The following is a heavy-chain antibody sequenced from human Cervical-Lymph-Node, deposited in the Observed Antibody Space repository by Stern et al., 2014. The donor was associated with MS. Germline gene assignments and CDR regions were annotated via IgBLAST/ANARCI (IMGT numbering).Heavy chain of an antibody. CDR1: GGSISSGDYY. J-gene: IGHJ4*02. D-gene: IGHD6-6*01. V-gene: IGHV4-30-4*01. Sequence: VQLQESGPGLVKPSQTLSLTCTVSGGSISSGDYYWSWIRQPPGKGLEWIGYIYYGGSTYYNPYLKSRVTISVDTSKNQFSLKLSSVTAADTAVYYCARGRRGSSSSFNYWGQGTLVTVSS. CDR2: IYYGGST. CDR3: ARGRRGSSSSFNY.